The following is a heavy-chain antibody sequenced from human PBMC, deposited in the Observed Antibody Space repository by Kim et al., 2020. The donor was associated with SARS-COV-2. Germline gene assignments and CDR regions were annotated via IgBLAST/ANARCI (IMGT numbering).Heavy chain of an antibody. J-gene: IGHJ5*02. V-gene: IGHV3-21*01. CDR3: ARDQDADLNWFDP. Sequence: GGSLRLSCAASGFTFSSYSMNWVRQAPGKGLEWVSSISSSSSYIYYADSVKGRCTISRDNAKNSLYLQMNSLRAEDTAVYYCARDQDADLNWFDPWGQGTLVTVSS. CDR1: GFTFSSYS. CDR2: ISSSSSYI.